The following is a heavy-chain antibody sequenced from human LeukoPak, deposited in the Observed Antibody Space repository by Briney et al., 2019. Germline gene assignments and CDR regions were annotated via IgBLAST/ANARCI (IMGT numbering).Heavy chain of an antibody. V-gene: IGHV1-2*02. CDR2: INPNSGGT. CDR3: AKDGGRGFNYGLYYFDH. Sequence: ASVKVSCKASGYSFTGYYMHWVRQAPGQGLEWMGWINPNSGGTNYAQKFQGRVTMTRDTSISTAYMELSRLRSDDTAVYYCAKDGGRGFNYGLYYFDHWGQGTLVTVSS. D-gene: IGHD5-18*01. CDR1: GYSFTGYY. J-gene: IGHJ4*02.